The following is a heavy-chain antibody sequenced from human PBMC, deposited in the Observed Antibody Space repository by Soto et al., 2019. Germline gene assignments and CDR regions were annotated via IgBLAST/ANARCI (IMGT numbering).Heavy chain of an antibody. Sequence: SETLSLTCAVYGGSFSAYYWSWIRQPPGKGLEWIGESNHSGGTSYNPSLKSRVTISVDTAKSQFSLKLSSVTAADTVVYYCPGGYRPVLRSLESLSPDYGLAVWGQGTTVTASS. V-gene: IGHV4-34*01. CDR1: GGSFSAYY. CDR2: SNHSGGT. J-gene: IGHJ6*02. CDR3: PGGYRPVLRSLESLSPDYGLAV. D-gene: IGHD3-3*01.